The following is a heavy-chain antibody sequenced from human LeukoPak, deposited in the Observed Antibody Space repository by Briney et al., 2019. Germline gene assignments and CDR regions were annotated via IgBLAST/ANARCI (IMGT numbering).Heavy chain of an antibody. D-gene: IGHD6-13*01. CDR2: ISSSSSYI. J-gene: IGHJ6*02. CDR3: ARAIAAVRQDTYGMDV. Sequence: PGGSLRLSCAASGFTFSSYSMNWVRQAPGKGLEWVSSISSSSSYIYYADSVKGRFTISRDNAKNSLYLQMNSLRAEDTAVYYCARAIAAVRQDTYGMDVWGQGTTVTVSS. CDR1: GFTFSSYS. V-gene: IGHV3-21*01.